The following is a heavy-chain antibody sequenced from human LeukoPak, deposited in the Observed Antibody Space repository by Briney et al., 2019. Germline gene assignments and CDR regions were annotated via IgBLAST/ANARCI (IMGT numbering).Heavy chain of an antibody. J-gene: IGHJ4*02. CDR2: INHSGST. CDR3: ARRPLGPIDF. Sequence: SETLSLTCAVYGGSFSGYYWSWIRQPPGKGLEWIGEINHSGSTNYNPSLKSRVTISVDTSKNQFSLKLSSVTAADTAVYYCARRPLGPIDFWGQGTLVTVSS. D-gene: IGHD7-27*01. V-gene: IGHV4-34*01. CDR1: GGSFSGYY.